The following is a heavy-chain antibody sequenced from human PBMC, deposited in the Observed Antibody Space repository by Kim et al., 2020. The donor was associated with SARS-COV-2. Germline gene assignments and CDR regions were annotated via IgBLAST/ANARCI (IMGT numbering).Heavy chain of an antibody. V-gene: IGHV3-30*07. D-gene: IGHD3-22*01. CDR3: ATVVFYYDAGYFKN. Sequence: ADTVKGRLTTSRDHSKNTLYLQMNSLRAEDTAVYYCATVVFYYDAGYFKNWGQGTLVIVSS. J-gene: IGHJ1*01.